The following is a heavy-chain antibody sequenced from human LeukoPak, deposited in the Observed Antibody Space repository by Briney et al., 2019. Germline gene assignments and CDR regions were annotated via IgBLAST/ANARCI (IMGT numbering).Heavy chain of an antibody. J-gene: IGHJ4*02. CDR3: AKAPGPYSGSYFALYYFDY. Sequence: GGSLRLSCAASGFTFSSYAMSWVRQAPGKGLEWVSAISGSGGSTYYADSVKGRFTISRDNSKNTLYLQMNSLRAEDTAVYYCAKAPGPYSGSYFALYYFDYWGQGTLVTVSS. CDR1: GFTFSSYA. D-gene: IGHD1-26*01. CDR2: ISGSGGST. V-gene: IGHV3-23*01.